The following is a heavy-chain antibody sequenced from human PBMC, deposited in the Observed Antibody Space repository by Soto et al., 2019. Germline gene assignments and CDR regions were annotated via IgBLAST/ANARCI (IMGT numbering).Heavy chain of an antibody. J-gene: IGHJ6*02. V-gene: IGHV7-4-1*01. CDR2: INTNTGNP. CDR1: GYTFTSYA. Sequence: ASVKVSCKASGYTFTSYAMNWVRQAPGQGLERMGWINTNTGNPTYAQGFTGRFVFSLDTSVSTAYLQICSLKAEDTAVYYCARGEAAAGYYYYSYGMDVWVQGTTVTVSS. CDR3: ARGEAAAGYYYYSYGMDV. D-gene: IGHD6-13*01.